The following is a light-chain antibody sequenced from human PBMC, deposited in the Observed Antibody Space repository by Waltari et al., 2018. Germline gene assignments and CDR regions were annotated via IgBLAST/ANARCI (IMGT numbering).Light chain of an antibody. CDR2: LNSDGSH. V-gene: IGLV4-69*01. CDR3: QTWGTGMV. J-gene: IGLJ3*02. Sequence: QLVLTQSPSASASLGASVKLTCTLSSGHSSYAIAWHQQQPEKGPRFLMKLNSDGSHSKGDGIPDRFSGSSPGAERYLTISSLQSEDEADYYCQTWGTGMVFGGGTKLTVL. CDR1: SGHSSYA.